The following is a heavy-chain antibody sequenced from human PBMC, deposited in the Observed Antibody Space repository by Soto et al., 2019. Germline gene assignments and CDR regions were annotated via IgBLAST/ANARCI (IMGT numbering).Heavy chain of an antibody. V-gene: IGHV4-30-4*01. CDR3: ARAQEEYYFDY. J-gene: IGHJ4*02. CDR2: IYYSGST. Sequence: SETLSLTCTVSGGSISSGDYYWSWIRQPPGKGLEWIGYIYYSGSTYYNPSLKSRVTISVDTSKNQFSLKLSSVTAADTAVYYCARAQEEYYFDYWGQGTLVTVSS. CDR1: GGSISSGDYY.